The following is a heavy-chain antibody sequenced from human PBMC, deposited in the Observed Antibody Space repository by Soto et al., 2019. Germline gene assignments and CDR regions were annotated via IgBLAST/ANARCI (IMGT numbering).Heavy chain of an antibody. CDR2: IDPSDSYT. D-gene: IGHD3-22*01. V-gene: IGHV5-10-1*01. J-gene: IGHJ6*02. Sequence: TLRNPCNGSAGSCISYCISRVRQITGKGREWMGRIDPSDSYTNYSPSFQGHVTISADKSISTAYLQWSSLKPSDTAMYYCARLGRVYDSTIFYYYGMDVWGQGTTVTVSS. CDR3: ARLGRVYDSTIFYYYGMDV. CDR1: AGSCISYC.